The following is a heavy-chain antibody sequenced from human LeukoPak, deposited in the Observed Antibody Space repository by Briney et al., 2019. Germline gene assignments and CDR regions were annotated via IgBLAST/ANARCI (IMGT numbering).Heavy chain of an antibody. J-gene: IGHJ4*02. V-gene: IGHV3-30-3*01. CDR2: ISYDGSNK. CDR3: AGGRGWLIDC. Sequence: QPGRSLRLSCAASGFTLSSYTMHWVRQAPGKGLEWVTDISYDGSNKHYADSVKGRFSISRDNSKNTLYLQMNSLRAEDTAVYYCAGGRGWLIDCWGQGTLVTVSS. D-gene: IGHD6-19*01. CDR1: GFTLSSYT.